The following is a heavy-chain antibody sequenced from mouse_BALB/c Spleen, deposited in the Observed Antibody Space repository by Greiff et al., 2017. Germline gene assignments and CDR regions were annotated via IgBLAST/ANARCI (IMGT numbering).Heavy chain of an antibody. D-gene: IGHD2-14*01. CDR1: GYTFTDYW. CDR2: IDTSDSYT. CDR3: ARSGKVRRDWFAY. Sequence: VQLQQPGAELVMPGASVKMSCKASGYTFTDYWMHWVKQRPGQGLEWIGAIDTSDSYTSYNQKFKGKATLTVDESSSTAYMQLSSLTSEDSAVYYCARSGKVRRDWFAYWGQGTLVTGSA. V-gene: IGHV1-69*01. J-gene: IGHJ3*01.